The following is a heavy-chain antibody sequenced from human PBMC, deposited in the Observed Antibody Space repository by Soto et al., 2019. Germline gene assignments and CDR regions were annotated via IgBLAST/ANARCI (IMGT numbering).Heavy chain of an antibody. CDR1: GFSFSDYY. J-gene: IGHJ4*02. V-gene: IGHV3-72*01. D-gene: IGHD3-22*01. CDR3: AREGSSSGPDYEY. Sequence: EVQLVESGGGLVQPGGSLRLSCAASGFSFSDYYINWVRQAPGKGLELVGRTRNKASSYTTDYAAFVKGRFTISRDDSKNLIYLQMNSLKTEDTAVYYCAREGSSSGPDYEYWGQGTLVTVSS. CDR2: TRNKASSYTT.